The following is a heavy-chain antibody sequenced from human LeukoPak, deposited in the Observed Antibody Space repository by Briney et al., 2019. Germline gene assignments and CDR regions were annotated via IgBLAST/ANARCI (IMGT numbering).Heavy chain of an antibody. CDR1: GGSIRSYY. Sequence: SETLSLTCTVSGGSIRSYYWSWIREPPGAGLEWIGYIYYSGSTNYNPSLKSRVSISVDTSKNQFSLKLSSVTAADTAVYYSARHPSGYSSSWSLYWGQGTLVTVSS. CDR2: IYYSGST. V-gene: IGHV4-59*01. D-gene: IGHD6-13*01. CDR3: ARHPSGYSSSWSLY. J-gene: IGHJ4*02.